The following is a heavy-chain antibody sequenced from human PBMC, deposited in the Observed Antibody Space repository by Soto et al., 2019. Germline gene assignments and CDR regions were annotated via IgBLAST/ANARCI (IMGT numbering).Heavy chain of an antibody. D-gene: IGHD5-12*01. CDR2: INPISGAA. J-gene: IGHJ4*02. Sequence: GASVKVSCKASGDTFSSYYIHWVRQAPGQGLEWMGGINPISGAADYAQKFQGRVTITADASTSTAYMELSSLRSEDTAVYYCARRARRPMATIRQYGYWGPGNQVTVSS. CDR3: ARRARRPMATIRQYGY. CDR1: GDTFSSYY. V-gene: IGHV1-69*13.